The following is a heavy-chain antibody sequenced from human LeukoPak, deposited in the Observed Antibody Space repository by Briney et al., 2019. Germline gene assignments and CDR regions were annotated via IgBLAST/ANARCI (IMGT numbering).Heavy chain of an antibody. J-gene: IGHJ5*02. D-gene: IGHD2-15*01. CDR3: ARALGYCSGGSCTRGYNWFDP. V-gene: IGHV4-39*01. Sequence: SETLSLTCTVSGGSVSSGSYYWSWIRQPPGKGLEWIGSIYYGGSTYYNPSLKSRVTISVDTSMNQFSLKLSFVTTAGTAVYYCARALGYCSGGSCTRGYNWFDPWGQGTLVTVPS. CDR1: GGSVSSGSYY. CDR2: IYYGGST.